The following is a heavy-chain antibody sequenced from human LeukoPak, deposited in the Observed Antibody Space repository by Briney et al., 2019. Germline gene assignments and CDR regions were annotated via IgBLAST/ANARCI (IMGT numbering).Heavy chain of an antibody. J-gene: IGHJ4*02. CDR2: ISNSDDNT. D-gene: IGHD1-1*01. Sequence: GGSLRLSCAASGFTFSSYAMSWVRQAPGKGLEWVSTISNSDDNTYYADSVKGRFTISRDNSKNTLCLQMNSLTAEDTAIYYCAKATGTLGNWGQGTLVTVSA. V-gene: IGHV3-23*01. CDR3: AKATGTLGN. CDR1: GFTFSSYA.